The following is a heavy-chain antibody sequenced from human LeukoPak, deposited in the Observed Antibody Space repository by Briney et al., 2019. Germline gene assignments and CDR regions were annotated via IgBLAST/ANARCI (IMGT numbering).Heavy chain of an antibody. CDR2: IKEDGSEK. D-gene: IGHD2-2*01. V-gene: IGHV3-7*01. Sequence: GGSLRLSCAASGFTSSSHWMSWVRQAPGKGLEWVANIKEDGSEKNYVDSVKGRFTISRDNAKNSLYLQMNSLRVEDTAVYHYARVGTAVVPVFHWYFDLWGRGTLVTVSS. CDR1: GFTSSSHW. CDR3: ARVGTAVVPVFHWYFDL. J-gene: IGHJ2*01.